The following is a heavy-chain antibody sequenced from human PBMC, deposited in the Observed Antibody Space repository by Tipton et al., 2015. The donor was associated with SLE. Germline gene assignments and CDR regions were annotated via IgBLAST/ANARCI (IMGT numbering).Heavy chain of an antibody. J-gene: IGHJ3*02. CDR3: AREGGYDAFDI. CDR2: ISYDGSNK. Sequence: SLRLSCAASGFTFSSYAMHWVRQAPGKGLEWVAVISYDGSNKYYADSVKGRFTISRDNSKNTLYLQMNSLRAEDTAVYYCAREGGYDAFDIWGQGTMVTVSS. V-gene: IGHV3-30-3*01. D-gene: IGHD3-16*01. CDR1: GFTFSSYA.